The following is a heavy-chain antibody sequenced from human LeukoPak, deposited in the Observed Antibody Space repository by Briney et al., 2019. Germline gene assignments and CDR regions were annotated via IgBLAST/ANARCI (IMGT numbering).Heavy chain of an antibody. D-gene: IGHD3-22*01. J-gene: IGHJ6*02. Sequence: PGGSLRLSCAASGFTFSSYDMHWVRRATGKGLEWVSAIGTAGDTYYPGTVKGRFTISRENAKNSLYLQMNSLRAGDTAVYYCARARYDSSGYPYGMDVWGQGTTVTVSS. V-gene: IGHV3-13*01. CDR1: GFTFSSYD. CDR2: IGTAGDT. CDR3: ARARYDSSGYPYGMDV.